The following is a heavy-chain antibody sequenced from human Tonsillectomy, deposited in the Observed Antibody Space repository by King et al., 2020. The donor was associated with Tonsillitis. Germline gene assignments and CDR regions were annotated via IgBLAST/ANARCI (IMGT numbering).Heavy chain of an antibody. Sequence: EVQLVESGGGLVQPGGSLRLSCAASGFTFSSYWMHWVRQAPGKGLVWVSRINSDGSSTSYADSVKGRFTISRDNAKNTLYLQMNSLRAEDTAVYYCARMYYYDSSSYYFPSDYWGQGTLVTVSS. V-gene: IGHV3-74*01. CDR3: ARMYYYDSSSYYFPSDY. CDR1: GFTFSSYW. J-gene: IGHJ4*02. CDR2: INSDGSST. D-gene: IGHD3-22*01.